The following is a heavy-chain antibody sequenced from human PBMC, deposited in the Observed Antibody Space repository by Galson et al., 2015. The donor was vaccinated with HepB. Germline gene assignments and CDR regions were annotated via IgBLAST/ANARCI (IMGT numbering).Heavy chain of an antibody. CDR3: ARDPNWNYAPNYYGMDV. Sequence: SLRLSCAASGFTFSSYSMNWVRQAPGKGLEWVSYISSSSSTIYYADSVKGRFTISRDNAKNSLYLQMNSLRAEDTAVYYCARDPNWNYAPNYYGMDVWGQGTTVTVSS. D-gene: IGHD1-7*01. CDR2: ISSSSSTI. J-gene: IGHJ6*02. V-gene: IGHV3-48*04. CDR1: GFTFSSYS.